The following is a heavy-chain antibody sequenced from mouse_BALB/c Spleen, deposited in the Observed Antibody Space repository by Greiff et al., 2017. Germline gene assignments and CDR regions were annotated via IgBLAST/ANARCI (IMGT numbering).Heavy chain of an antibody. J-gene: IGHJ4*01. CDR2: IWAGGST. CDR1: GFSLTSYG. CDR3: ARDYDYDGDAMDY. V-gene: IGHV2-9*02. D-gene: IGHD2-4*01. Sequence: VHLVESGPGLVAPSQSLSITCTVSGFSLTSYGVHWVRQPPGKGLEWLGVIWAGGSTNYNSALMSRLSISKDNSKSQVFLKMNSLQTDDTAMYYCARDYDYDGDAMDYWGQGTSVTVSS.